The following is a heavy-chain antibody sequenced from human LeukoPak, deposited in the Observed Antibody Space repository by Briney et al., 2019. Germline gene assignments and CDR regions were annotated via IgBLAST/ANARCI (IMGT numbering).Heavy chain of an antibody. Sequence: ASVKVSCKASGYTFTVYYMHWVRQAPGQGLEWMGRINPNSGGTNYAQKFQGRVTMTRDTSISTAYMELSRLRSDDTAVYYCARGPLLRIAAAGRNWFDPWGQGTLVTVSS. CDR3: ARGPLLRIAAAGRNWFDP. CDR2: INPNSGGT. V-gene: IGHV1-2*06. CDR1: GYTFTVYY. J-gene: IGHJ5*02. D-gene: IGHD6-13*01.